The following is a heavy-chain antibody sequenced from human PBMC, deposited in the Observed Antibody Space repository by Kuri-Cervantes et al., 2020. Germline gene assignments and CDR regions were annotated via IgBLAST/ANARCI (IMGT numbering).Heavy chain of an antibody. Sequence: GGSLRLPCAASGFTFSSYGMHWVRQAPGKGLEWVAGTSYNGGVKYYAGSMEGRFIISKDTANNTLYLQMNSPRVDDTATYYCAKESDAFDIWGQGTMVTVSS. J-gene: IGHJ3*02. CDR2: TSYNGGVK. CDR3: AKESDAFDI. CDR1: GFTFSSYG. V-gene: IGHV3-30*18.